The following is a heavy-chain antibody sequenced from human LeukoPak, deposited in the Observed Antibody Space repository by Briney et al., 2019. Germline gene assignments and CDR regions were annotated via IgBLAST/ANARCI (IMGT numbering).Heavy chain of an antibody. CDR3: ARANDYGDPLPRYMDV. CDR1: GGSISSYY. V-gene: IGHV4-4*07. D-gene: IGHD4-17*01. CDR2: IYTSGST. J-gene: IGHJ6*03. Sequence: SETLSLTCTVSGGSISSYYWSWTRQPAGKGLEWIGRIYTSGSTNYNPSLKSRVTMSVGTSKNQFSLKLSSVTAADTAVYYCARANDYGDPLPRYMDVWGKGTTVTVSS.